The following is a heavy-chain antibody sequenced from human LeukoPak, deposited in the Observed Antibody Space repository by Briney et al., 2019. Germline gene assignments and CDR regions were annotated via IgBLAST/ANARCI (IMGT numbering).Heavy chain of an antibody. V-gene: IGHV3-30*18. CDR3: VKDGDDSGWNYFDY. CDR1: GFPFSNHG. D-gene: IGHD6-19*01. J-gene: IGHJ4*02. Sequence: GSLRLSFAASGFPFSNHGMHWVRQAPGKGLEWVAVISYDGRNKYYADSVKGRFTISRDNSQNTLSLQMNSLRAEDTAVYYCVKDGDDSGWNYFDYWGQGTLVTVSS. CDR2: ISYDGRNK.